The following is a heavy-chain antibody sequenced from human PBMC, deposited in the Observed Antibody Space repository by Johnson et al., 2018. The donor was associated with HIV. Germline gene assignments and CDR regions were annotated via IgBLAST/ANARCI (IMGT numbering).Heavy chain of an antibody. Sequence: QLQLVEPGGDVSQPERSLRLSCPTSGFTFSRFAMHWVRQAPGKGLEWVACVSYDGSNKYYAASVKGRFTISRDNSKNTLYLQMNSLRAEDTAVYYCARGAVSGYVSVDAFHIWGQGTLVTVSS. CDR1: GFTFSRFA. CDR3: ARGAVSGYVSVDAFHI. V-gene: IGHV3-30-3*01. CDR2: VSYDGSNK. D-gene: IGHD5-12*01. J-gene: IGHJ3*02.